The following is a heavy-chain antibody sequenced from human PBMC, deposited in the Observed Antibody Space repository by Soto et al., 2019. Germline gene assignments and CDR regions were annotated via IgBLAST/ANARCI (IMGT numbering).Heavy chain of an antibody. CDR1: GYPVTAYY. V-gene: IGHV1-2*02. J-gene: IGHJ3*02. CDR3: ARGGGVGVAGSAAFDM. Sequence: QLHLVQSGAVVKKPGASVTVSCSASGYPVTAYYMHWVRQAPGRGLEWMGGINPATGAAKYTQTSQGRVSMTRDSSMSAAALELSAVTCGAPAGFYCARGGGVGVAGSAAFDMWGQGTLVTVSS. CDR2: INPATGAA. D-gene: IGHD3-3*01.